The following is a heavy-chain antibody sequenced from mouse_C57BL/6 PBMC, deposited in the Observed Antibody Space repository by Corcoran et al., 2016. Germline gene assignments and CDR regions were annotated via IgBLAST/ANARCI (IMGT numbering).Heavy chain of an antibody. V-gene: IGHV1-62-2*01. CDR3: ARREDIDYVSRDVRFADY. J-gene: IGHJ2*01. Sequence: QVQLQQSGAELKKPGASVKLSCKASGYTFTKYTIHWVKQRSGQGLERIGWFYHGSGSIKYNEKFKAKATLTADESSSTVYMELSRLTSEDSAVDFCARREDIDYVSRDVRFADYWGQGTTLTVSS. CDR1: GYTFTKYT. CDR2: FYHGSGSI. D-gene: IGHD1-1*01.